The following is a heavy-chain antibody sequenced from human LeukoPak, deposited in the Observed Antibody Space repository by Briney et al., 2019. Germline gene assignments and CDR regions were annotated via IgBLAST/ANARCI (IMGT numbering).Heavy chain of an antibody. Sequence: ASVKVSRKASGYTFTGYYMHWVRQAPGQGLEWMGWINPNSGGTNYAQKFQGRVTMTRATSISTAYMELSRLRSDDTAVYYCANLPGIAVAGYWGQGTLVTVSS. CDR3: ANLPGIAVAGY. V-gene: IGHV1-2*02. D-gene: IGHD6-19*01. CDR1: GYTFTGYY. CDR2: INPNSGGT. J-gene: IGHJ4*02.